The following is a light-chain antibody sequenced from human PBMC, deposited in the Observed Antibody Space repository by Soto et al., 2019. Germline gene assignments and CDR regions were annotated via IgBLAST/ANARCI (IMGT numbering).Light chain of an antibody. J-gene: IGKJ1*01. V-gene: IGKV3-20*01. CDR1: QSVSSSY. CDR2: GAS. CDR3: QQYGSSPRT. Sequence: EIVLTQSPGTLSLSPGERATLSCRVSQSVSSSYLAWYQLKPGQAPRLLIYGASSRATGIPDRFSGSGSGTDFTLTISRLDPEDFAVYFCQQYGSSPRTFGQGTKVDIK.